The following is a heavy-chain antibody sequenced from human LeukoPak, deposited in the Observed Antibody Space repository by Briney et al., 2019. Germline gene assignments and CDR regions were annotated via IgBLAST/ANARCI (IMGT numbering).Heavy chain of an antibody. CDR2: IYYSGST. D-gene: IGHD6-13*01. CDR1: GGSISSYY. J-gene: IGHJ2*01. Sequence: SETLSLTCTVSGGSISSYYWSWIRQPPGKGLEWIGSIYYSGSTYYNPSLKSRVTISVDTSKNQFSLKLSSVTAADTAVYYCARGEAAAAADWYFDLWGRGTLVTVSS. CDR3: ARGEAAAAADWYFDL. V-gene: IGHV4-59*12.